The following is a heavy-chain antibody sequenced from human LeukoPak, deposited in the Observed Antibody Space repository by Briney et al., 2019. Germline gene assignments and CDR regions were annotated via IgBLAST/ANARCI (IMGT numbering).Heavy chain of an antibody. Sequence: GGSLRLSCAASGFTFSNYEMNWVRQAPGKGLEWVSYISGSGSAIYYADSVKGRFSISRDNAKTSLYLQMNSLRAEDTAIYYCARGTYYFDPWGQGTLVTVSS. CDR1: GFTFSNYE. V-gene: IGHV3-48*03. J-gene: IGHJ5*02. CDR3: ARGTYYFDP. D-gene: IGHD3-10*01. CDR2: ISGSGSAI.